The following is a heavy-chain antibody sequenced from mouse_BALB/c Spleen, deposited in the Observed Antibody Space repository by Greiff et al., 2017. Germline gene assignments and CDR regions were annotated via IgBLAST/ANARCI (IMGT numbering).Heavy chain of an antibody. Sequence: VQLQESGPGLVQPSQSLSITCTVSGFSLTSYGVHWVRQSPGKGLEWLGVLWSGGSTDYNAAFISRLSISKDNSKSQVFFKMNSLQADDTAIYYCASFTTAPYYAMDYWGQGTSVTVSS. V-gene: IGHV2-4-1*01. CDR1: GFSLTSYG. CDR2: LWSGGST. D-gene: IGHD1-2*01. J-gene: IGHJ4*01. CDR3: ASFTTAPYYAMDY.